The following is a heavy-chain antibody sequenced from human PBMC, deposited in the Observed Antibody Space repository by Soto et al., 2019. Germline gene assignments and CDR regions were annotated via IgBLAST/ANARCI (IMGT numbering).Heavy chain of an antibody. J-gene: IGHJ3*02. Sequence: GASVKLSCKASGGTFSSYAISWVRQAPGQGLEWMGWINPNSGGTNYAQKFQGWVTMTRDTSISTAYMELSRLRSDDTAVYYCARARDNWNYKPDAFDIWGQGTMVTVSS. D-gene: IGHD1-7*01. CDR3: ARARDNWNYKPDAFDI. CDR1: GGTFSSYA. V-gene: IGHV1-2*04. CDR2: INPNSGGT.